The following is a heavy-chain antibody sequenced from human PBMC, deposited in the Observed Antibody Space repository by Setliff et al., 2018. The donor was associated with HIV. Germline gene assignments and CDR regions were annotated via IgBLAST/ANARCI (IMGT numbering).Heavy chain of an antibody. D-gene: IGHD5-18*01. J-gene: IGHJ4*01. CDR2: IYYRGGT. CDR3: ARRGYSYCFDE. Sequence: PSETLSLTCNVSGASISSYYWSWIRQPPGKGLEWIGYIYYRGGTNYNPSLKSRLTISVDTSKNQFSLKLSSVTAADTAVYYCARRGYSYCFDEWGHGTLVTVSS. V-gene: IGHV4-59*01. CDR1: GASISSYY.